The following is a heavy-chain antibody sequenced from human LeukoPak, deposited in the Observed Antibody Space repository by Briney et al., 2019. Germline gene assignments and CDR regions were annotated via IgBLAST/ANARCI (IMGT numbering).Heavy chain of an antibody. CDR2: ISSSGSTI. V-gene: IGHV3-48*02. Sequence: PGGSLRLSCAASGFTFSSYGMNWVRQAPGKGLEWVSYISSSGSTIYYADSVKGRFTISRDNAKNSLYLQMNSLRDKDTAVYYCARGGIVGMVDYWGQGTLVTVSS. CDR1: GFTFSSYG. CDR3: ARGGIVGMVDY. J-gene: IGHJ4*02. D-gene: IGHD5-24*01.